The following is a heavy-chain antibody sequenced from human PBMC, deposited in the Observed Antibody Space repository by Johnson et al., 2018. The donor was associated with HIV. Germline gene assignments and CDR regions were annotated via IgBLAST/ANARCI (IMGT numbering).Heavy chain of an antibody. CDR1: GFTFSSYA. V-gene: IGHV3-30-3*01. CDR2: ISYDGSNK. J-gene: IGHJ3*02. D-gene: IGHD3-22*01. CDR3: ARGITMIAVVKGDAFDI. Sequence: QVQLVESGGGVVQPGRSLRLSCAASGFTFSSYAMYWVRQAPGKGLEWVAGISYDGSNKYYPNSLKGRFTISRDKSKNTLYLQMNSMRAEDTAVYYCARGITMIAVVKGDAFDIWGQGTMVTVSS.